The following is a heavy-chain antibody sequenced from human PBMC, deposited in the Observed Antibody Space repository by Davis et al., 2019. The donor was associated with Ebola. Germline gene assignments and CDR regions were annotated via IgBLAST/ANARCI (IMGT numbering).Heavy chain of an antibody. D-gene: IGHD1-26*01. J-gene: IGHJ4*02. CDR3: ARTSGSFDY. V-gene: IGHV1-46*01. Sequence: AASVKVSCKASGGTFSSYAISWVRRAPGQGLEWMGIINPSGGSTSYAQKFQGRVTMTRDTSTSTAYMELRSLRSDDTAVYYCARTSGSFDYWGQGTLVTVSS. CDR1: GGTFSSYA. CDR2: INPSGGST.